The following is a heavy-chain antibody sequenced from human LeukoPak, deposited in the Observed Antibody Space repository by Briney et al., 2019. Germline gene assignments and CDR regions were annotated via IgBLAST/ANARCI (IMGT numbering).Heavy chain of an antibody. Sequence: GGSLRLSCAASGLTFSNYSMNWVRQAPGKGLEWVSSIISSSSYIYYADSVKGRFTISRDNAKNSLYLQMNSLRAEDTAVYYCARDGGVGATMGPFDYWGQGTLVTVSS. CDR3: ARDGGVGATMGPFDY. V-gene: IGHV3-21*01. CDR1: GLTFSNYS. D-gene: IGHD1-26*01. J-gene: IGHJ4*02. CDR2: IISSSSYI.